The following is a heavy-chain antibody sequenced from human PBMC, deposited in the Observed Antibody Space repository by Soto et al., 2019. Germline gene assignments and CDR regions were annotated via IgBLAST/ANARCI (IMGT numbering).Heavy chain of an antibody. CDR1: GFTFSIFA. J-gene: IGHJ4*02. CDR3: AKALIQFTNLYYFDY. D-gene: IGHD3-16*01. V-gene: IGHV3-23*01. Sequence: GGSLRLSCAASGFTFSIFAMSWVRQAPGKGLEWVSAISGSGGTTYYADSVKGRFTISRDNSKNTLFLQMKSLRAEDTAVYYCAKALIQFTNLYYFDYWGQGTLVTVSS. CDR2: ISGSGGTT.